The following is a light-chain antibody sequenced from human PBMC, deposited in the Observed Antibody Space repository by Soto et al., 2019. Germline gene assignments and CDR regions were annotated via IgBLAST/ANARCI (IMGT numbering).Light chain of an antibody. Sequence: GVTQAQPPLSLAPGEIPTLSCRASQSVSSYLAWYQQKPGQPPRLLIYGTSSRATGIPDRFSGSGSGTDFTLTISSLEPEDFAVYCCQQYGNSPITFGQGTRLEI. CDR2: GTS. V-gene: IGKV3-20*01. CDR1: QSVSSY. J-gene: IGKJ5*01. CDR3: QQYGNSPIT.